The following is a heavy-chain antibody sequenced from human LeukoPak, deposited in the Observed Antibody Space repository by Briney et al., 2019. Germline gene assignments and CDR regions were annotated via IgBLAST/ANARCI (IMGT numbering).Heavy chain of an antibody. Sequence: GGSLRLSCAASGFTFSGSAMHWVRQASGKGLEWVGRIRSKANNYATAYAASVKGRFTISRDDSKNTAYPQMNSLKTEDTAVYYCTSRRELRKGYLVDYWGQGTLVTVSS. CDR3: TSRRELRKGYLVDY. J-gene: IGHJ4*02. CDR2: IRSKANNYAT. CDR1: GFTFSGSA. D-gene: IGHD1-26*01. V-gene: IGHV3-73*01.